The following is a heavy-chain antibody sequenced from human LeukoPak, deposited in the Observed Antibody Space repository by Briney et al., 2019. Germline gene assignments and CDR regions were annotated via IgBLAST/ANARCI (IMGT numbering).Heavy chain of an antibody. CDR1: GGSFSGYY. CDR2: INHSGST. Sequence: PSETLSLTCAVYGGSFSGYYWSWIRQPPGKGLEWIGEINHSGSTNYNPSLKSRITISVDTSKNQFSLKLSSVTAADTAVYYCARLGSITGHDYWGQGTLVTVSS. D-gene: IGHD5-24*01. V-gene: IGHV4-34*01. J-gene: IGHJ4*02. CDR3: ARLGSITGHDY.